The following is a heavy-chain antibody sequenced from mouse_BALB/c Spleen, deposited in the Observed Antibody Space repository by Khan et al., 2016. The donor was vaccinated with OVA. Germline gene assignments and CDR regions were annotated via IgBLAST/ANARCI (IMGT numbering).Heavy chain of an antibody. V-gene: IGHV1S135*01. J-gene: IGHJ2*01. CDR1: GYSFTDYN. CDR2: IDPYNGGT. D-gene: IGHD1-1*01. CDR3: ARTDYYGSSYYFDY. Sequence: VQLKQSGPELVKPGASVKVSCKASGYSFTDYNMFWVKQSHGKSLEWIGYIDPYNGGTSYNQKFKGKATLTVDKSSSTAFMHLSSLTSEDSAVFCCARTDYYGSSYYFDYWGQGTTLTVSS.